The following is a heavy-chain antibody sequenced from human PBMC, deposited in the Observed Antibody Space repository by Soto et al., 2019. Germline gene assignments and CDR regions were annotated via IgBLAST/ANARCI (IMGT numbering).Heavy chain of an antibody. J-gene: IGHJ4*02. CDR1: GGTFSSHV. CDR3: ARGSSENGFGY. V-gene: IGHV1-69*06. D-gene: IGHD2-2*01. Sequence: QVRLVQSGAEVKRPGSSVKVSCKASGGTFSSHVIAWVRQAPGQGLEYMGGLIPMSGTPNYAQRFQGRVTISADIRTSTAYMESSSLRSDDTAVYFCARGSSENGFGYWGQGTLVTVSS. CDR2: LIPMSGTP.